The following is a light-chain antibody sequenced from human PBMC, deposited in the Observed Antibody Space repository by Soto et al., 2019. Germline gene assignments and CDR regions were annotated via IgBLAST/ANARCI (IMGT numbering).Light chain of an antibody. J-gene: IGKJ1*01. CDR3: QQYNNWPRT. CDR2: GAS. CDR1: QSVSSN. Sequence: EIVLTQSPATLSLSPGETATLSCRASQSVSSNLAWYQQKPGQAPRLLIYGASTRATGIPARFSGSGSGTEFTLTISSLQSEDFAVYYCQQYNNWPRTFGQRTKADI. V-gene: IGKV3-15*01.